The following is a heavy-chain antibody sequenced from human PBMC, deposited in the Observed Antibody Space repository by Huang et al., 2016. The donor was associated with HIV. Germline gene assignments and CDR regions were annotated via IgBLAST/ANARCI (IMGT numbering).Heavy chain of an antibody. J-gene: IGHJ6*02. V-gene: IGHV3-72*01. D-gene: IGHD6-19*01. CDR3: TGALASDTGMDV. CDR1: GFTFSDHY. Sequence: EVQLVESGGGLVQPGGSLRLSCAASGFTFSDHYMDWVRQAPGKGLEGVGRSRNKGRSYTTEYAASVKGRFTISRDDSETSLYLQMNSLRTEDSAVYYCTGALASDTGMDVWGQGTTVTVSS. CDR2: SRNKGRSYTT.